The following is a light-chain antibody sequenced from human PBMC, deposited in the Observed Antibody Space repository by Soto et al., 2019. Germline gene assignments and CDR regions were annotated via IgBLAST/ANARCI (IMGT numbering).Light chain of an antibody. CDR3: QQYDSSPWT. CDR1: QSVSSNY. J-gene: IGKJ1*01. CDR2: IAS. V-gene: IGKV3-20*01. Sequence: EIVLTQSPDTLSLSPGERATLSCRASQSVSSNYLAWYQQKTGQTPRLLIYIASTRAPGIPDRFRGSGSGTHFTLTISRLEPEDFAVYCCQQYDSSPWTFGQGTKVEIK.